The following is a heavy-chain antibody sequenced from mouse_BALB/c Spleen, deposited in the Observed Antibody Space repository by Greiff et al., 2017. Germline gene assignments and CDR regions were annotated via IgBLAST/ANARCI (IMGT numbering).Heavy chain of an antibody. CDR3: AIHYGSSYDWYFDV. J-gene: IGHJ1*01. D-gene: IGHD1-1*01. Sequence: EVKLVESGPSLVKPSQTLSLTCSVTGDSITSGYWNWIRKFPGNKLEYMGYISYSGSTYYNPSLKSRISITRDTSKNQYYLQLNSVTTEDTATYYCAIHYGSSYDWYFDVWGAGTTVTVSS. CDR1: GDSITSGY. V-gene: IGHV3-8*02. CDR2: ISYSGST.